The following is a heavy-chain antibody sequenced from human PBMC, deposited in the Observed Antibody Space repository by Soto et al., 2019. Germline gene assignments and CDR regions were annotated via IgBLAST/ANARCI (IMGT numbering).Heavy chain of an antibody. J-gene: IGHJ6*02. CDR3: ARGFCSGGSCYYYYYGMDV. D-gene: IGHD2-15*01. V-gene: IGHV3-13*01. Sequence: PGGSLRLSCEASGFTFSNYDMHWVRQATGKGLEWVSAIGTAGDTYYPGSVKGRFTISRENAKNSLYLQMNSLRAGDTAVYYCARGFCSGGSCYYYYYGMDVWGQGTTVTVS. CDR2: IGTAGDT. CDR1: GFTFSNYD.